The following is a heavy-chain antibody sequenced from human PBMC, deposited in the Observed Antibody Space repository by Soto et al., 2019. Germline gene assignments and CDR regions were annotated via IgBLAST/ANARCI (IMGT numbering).Heavy chain of an antibody. CDR2: IYYSGST. CDR1: GGSISSGGYY. V-gene: IGHV4-31*03. J-gene: IGHJ4*02. Sequence: PSETLSLTCTVSGGSISSGGYYWSWIRQHPGKGLEWIGYIYYSGSTYYNPSLKSRVTISVDTSKNQFSLKLSSVTAADTAVYYCAVLGTYYDFWSGPGHFDYWGQGNPGHRLL. D-gene: IGHD3-3*01. CDR3: AVLGTYYDFWSGPGHFDY.